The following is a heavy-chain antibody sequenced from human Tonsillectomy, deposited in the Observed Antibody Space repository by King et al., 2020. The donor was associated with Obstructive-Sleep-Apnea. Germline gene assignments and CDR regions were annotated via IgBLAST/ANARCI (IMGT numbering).Heavy chain of an antibody. J-gene: IGHJ4*02. CDR3: AKVGRKDSSAYYPNFDY. Sequence: VQLVEFGGGLVQPGGSLRLSCAASGFTFSSYAMSWVRQAPGKGLEWVSVFSGSDDSTYYADSVKGRFTISRDNSKNTLYLQMNSLRAEDTAIYYCAKVGRKDSSAYYPNFDYWGQGTLVTVSS. CDR1: GFTFSSYA. CDR2: FSGSDDST. D-gene: IGHD3-22*01. V-gene: IGHV3-23*04.